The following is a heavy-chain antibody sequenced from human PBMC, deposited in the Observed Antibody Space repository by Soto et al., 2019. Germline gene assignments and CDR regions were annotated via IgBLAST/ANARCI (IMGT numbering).Heavy chain of an antibody. CDR2: IYYSGST. D-gene: IGHD3-22*01. Sequence: SVAYGTIIDLGYYRIIKNKHPGKGLEWIGYIYYSGSTYYNPSLKSRVTISVDTSKSQFSLKLSSVTAADTAVYYCASYLYDSSGYFDYWGQGTLVTVSS. V-gene: IGHV4-31*03. J-gene: IGHJ4*02. CDR3: ASYLYDSSGYFDY. CDR1: YGTIIDLGYY.